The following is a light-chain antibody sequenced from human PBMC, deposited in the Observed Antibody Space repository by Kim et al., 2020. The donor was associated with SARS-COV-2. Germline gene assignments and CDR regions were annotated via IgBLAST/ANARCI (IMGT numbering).Light chain of an antibody. V-gene: IGLV1-47*01. Sequence: VTISCSRSTSDLGSNYVYCYQQLPXTAPKLLIYRNNQRPSGVPDRFSVSKSGTSASLAISGLRSDDXADYYCATWDDSLNGPVFGGGTQLTVL. CDR2: RNN. CDR3: ATWDDSLNGPV. J-gene: IGLJ3*02. CDR1: TSDLGSNY.